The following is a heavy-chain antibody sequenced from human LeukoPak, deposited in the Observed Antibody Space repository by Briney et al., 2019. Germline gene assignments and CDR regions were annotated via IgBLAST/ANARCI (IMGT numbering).Heavy chain of an antibody. J-gene: IGHJ6*03. Sequence: PSETLSLTCTVSGGSISSSSYDWGWIRQPPGKGLEWIGSIYYSGSTYYHPSLKSQVTIAVDTTKNRCSLKLSSVTATDTAVYYCAREAGTTLNYYYYMDVWGKGTTVTVSS. D-gene: IGHD1-1*01. CDR3: AREAGTTLNYYYYMDV. V-gene: IGHV4-39*07. CDR1: GGSISSSSYD. CDR2: IYYSGST.